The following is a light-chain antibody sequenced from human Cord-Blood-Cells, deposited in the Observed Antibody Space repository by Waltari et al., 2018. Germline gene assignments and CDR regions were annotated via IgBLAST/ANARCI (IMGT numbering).Light chain of an antibody. CDR2: GTS. CDR3: QQYNNWPLT. CDR1: QSVSSN. V-gene: IGKV3-15*01. J-gene: IGKJ4*01. Sequence: EIVMTQSPAPLSVSPGERATLSCRASQSVSSNLAWYQQKPGQAPRLLSYGTSTRATGIPARFSGSGSGTEFTLTISSLQSEDVAVYYCQQYNNWPLTFGGGTKVEIK.